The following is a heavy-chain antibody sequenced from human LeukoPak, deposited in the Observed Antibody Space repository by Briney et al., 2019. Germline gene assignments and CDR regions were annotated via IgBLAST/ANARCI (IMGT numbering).Heavy chain of an antibody. V-gene: IGHV4-59*01. Sequence: SETLSLTCTVSGGSISSYYWSWLRQPPGKGLEWLGYIYYSGSTNYNPSLKSRVTISVDTSKNQFSLKLSSVTAADTAVYYCAVSIAAAGTEGYFDYWGQGTLVTVSS. CDR1: GGSISSYY. J-gene: IGHJ4*02. CDR2: IYYSGST. D-gene: IGHD6-13*01. CDR3: AVSIAAAGTEGYFDY.